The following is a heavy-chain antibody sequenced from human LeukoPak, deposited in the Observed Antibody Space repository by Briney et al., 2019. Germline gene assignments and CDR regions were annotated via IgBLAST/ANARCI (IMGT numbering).Heavy chain of an antibody. V-gene: IGHV3-23*01. J-gene: IGHJ4*02. D-gene: IGHD1-26*01. CDR1: GFTFSGYA. CDR3: AKALSGSYSGPLDY. Sequence: GGSLRLSCAASGFTFSGYAMSWVRQAPGKGLEWVSLISNSGVKTYYADSVKGRFTISRDNSKNTLYLQMNSLRAEDTAVYYCAKALSGSYSGPLDYWGQGTLVTVSS. CDR2: ISNSGVKT.